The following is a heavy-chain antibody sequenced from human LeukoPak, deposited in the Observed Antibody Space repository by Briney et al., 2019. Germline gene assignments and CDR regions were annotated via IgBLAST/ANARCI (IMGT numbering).Heavy chain of an antibody. J-gene: IGHJ3*02. CDR2: IYYSGST. V-gene: IGHV4-59*01. Sequence: SETLSLTCTVSGGSISSYYWSWIRQPPGKGLEWIGYIYYSGSTNYNPSLKSRVTISVDTSKNQFSLKLSSVTAADTAVYYCARGDVLSAFDIWGQGTMVTVSS. CDR3: ARGDVLSAFDI. CDR1: GGSISSYY.